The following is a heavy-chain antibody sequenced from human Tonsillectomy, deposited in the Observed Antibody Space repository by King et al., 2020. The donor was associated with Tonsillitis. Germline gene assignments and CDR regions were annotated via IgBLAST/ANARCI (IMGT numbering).Heavy chain of an antibody. Sequence: VQLVESGGGLVQPGGSLRLSCAASGFIFSNYEMNLFRPAPGKGLDWVSYLSRRGGTIYYAASVKGRFTISRDNAENTLYLQMNSLSAEDTGLYYCARDLAGSGSDYWGQGTLVTVSS. V-gene: IGHV3-48*03. CDR3: ARDLAGSGSDY. CDR1: GFIFSNYE. D-gene: IGHD6-19*01. CDR2: LSRRGGTI. J-gene: IGHJ4*02.